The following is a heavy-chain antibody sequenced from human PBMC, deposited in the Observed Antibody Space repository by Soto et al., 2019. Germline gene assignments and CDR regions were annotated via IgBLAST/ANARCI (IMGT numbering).Heavy chain of an antibody. Sequence: QVQLVQSGAEVKKPGASVKVSCKASGYTFTSYGVSWVRQAPGQGLEWMGWISGYNGNTNYAQKLQGRGTMTTDTSTSTAYMGLRSLRSYDTAVYYCARAGKYYYGSGSPYYYGMDVWGQGITVTVSS. D-gene: IGHD3-10*01. V-gene: IGHV1-18*04. J-gene: IGHJ6*02. CDR2: ISGYNGNT. CDR1: GYTFTSYG. CDR3: ARAGKYYYGSGSPYYYGMDV.